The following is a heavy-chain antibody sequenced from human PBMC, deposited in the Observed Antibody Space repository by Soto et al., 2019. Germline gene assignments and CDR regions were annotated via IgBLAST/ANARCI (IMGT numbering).Heavy chain of an antibody. CDR3: ARDLRYSRRYYYYYGMDV. CDR1: GFTFSSYA. J-gene: IGHJ6*02. CDR2: ISYDGSNK. V-gene: IGHV3-30-3*01. Sequence: GGSLRLSCAASGFTFSSYAMHWVRQAPGKGLEWVAVISYDGSNKYYADSVKGRFTISRDNSKNTLYLQMNSLRAEDTAVYYCARDLRYSRRYYYYYGMDVWGQGPTVTVYS. D-gene: IGHD6-13*01.